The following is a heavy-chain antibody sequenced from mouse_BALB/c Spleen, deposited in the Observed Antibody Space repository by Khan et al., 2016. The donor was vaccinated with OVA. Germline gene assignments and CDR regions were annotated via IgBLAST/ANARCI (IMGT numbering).Heavy chain of an antibody. J-gene: IGHJ3*01. Sequence: VQLQESGAELARPGASVKLSCKASGYTFTDYYINWVKLRTGQGLEWIGEISPGSGDTYYNERFKGKATLTADKSSSTAYMRLSSLTSEASAVYFCARRNYFGYTFAYWGQGTLVTVSA. V-gene: IGHV1-77*01. CDR3: ARRNYFGYTFAY. CDR2: ISPGSGDT. CDR1: GYTFTDYY. D-gene: IGHD1-2*01.